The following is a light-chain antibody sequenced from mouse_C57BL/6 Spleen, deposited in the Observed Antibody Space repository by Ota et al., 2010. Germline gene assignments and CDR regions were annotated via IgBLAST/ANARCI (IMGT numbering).Light chain of an antibody. CDR2: SF. CDR3: SQSTHVPPTT. CDR1: QSLVHSNGNTY. J-gene: IGKJ4*01. V-gene: IGKV1-110*01. Sequence: ISCXSSQSLVHSNGNTYYMVPAVSQASLPKAPDLQSFQPISGVPDRFSGSGSGTDFTLKISRVEAEDLGVYFCSQSTHVPPTTFGSGTKLEIK.